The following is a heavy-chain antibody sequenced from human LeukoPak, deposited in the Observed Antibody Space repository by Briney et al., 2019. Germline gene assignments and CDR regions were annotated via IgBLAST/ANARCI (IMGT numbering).Heavy chain of an antibody. CDR1: GFTFSRYW. CDR3: ARNSYDSSGYYVY. J-gene: IGHJ4*02. CDR2: IKQDGSEK. D-gene: IGHD3-22*01. V-gene: IGHV3-7*01. Sequence: GGSLRLSCAASGFTFSRYWMSWVRQAPGKGLEWVANIKQDGSEKYYVDSVKGRFTISRDNAKNSLYLQMNSLRAEDTAVYYCARNSYDSSGYYVYWGQGTLVTVSP.